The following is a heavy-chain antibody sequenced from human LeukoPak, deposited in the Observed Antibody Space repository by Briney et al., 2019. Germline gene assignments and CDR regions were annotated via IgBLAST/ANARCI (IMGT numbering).Heavy chain of an antibody. Sequence: SETLSLTCTVSGGSIGSSRYYWGWIRQPPGKGLEWIGSIYYSGSTYYNPSLKSRVTISIDTSKKQFSLKLSSVTAADTAVYYCARHSSNYGSRSIFDYWDQGALVTVFS. CDR2: IYYSGST. J-gene: IGHJ4*02. CDR1: GGSIGSSRYY. CDR3: ARHSSNYGSRSIFDY. D-gene: IGHD3-10*01. V-gene: IGHV4-39*01.